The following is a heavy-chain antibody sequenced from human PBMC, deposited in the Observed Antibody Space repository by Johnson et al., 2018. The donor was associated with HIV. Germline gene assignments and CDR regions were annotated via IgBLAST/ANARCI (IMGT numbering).Heavy chain of an antibody. D-gene: IGHD6-19*01. CDR1: GFTFDDYA. CDR3: ARDSGIAVASGAFDI. V-gene: IGHV3-43D*03. CDR2: ISWDGGST. J-gene: IGHJ3*02. Sequence: VQLVESGGGVVQPGGSLRLSCVASGFTFDDYALHWGRQAPGKGLEWVSLISWDGGSTYYADSVKGRFPISRDNSKNSLYLQMHSLRTEDTALYYCARDSGIAVASGAFDIWGQGTMVTVSS.